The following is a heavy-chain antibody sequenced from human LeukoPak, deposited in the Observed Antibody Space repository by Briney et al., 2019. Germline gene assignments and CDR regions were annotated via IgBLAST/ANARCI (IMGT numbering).Heavy chain of an antibody. CDR2: IYYSGST. Sequence: PSETLSLTCTISGGSISSSSYYWGWIRQPPGKGLEWIGSIYYSGSTYYNPSLKSRVTISVDTSKNQFSLKLSSVTAADTAVYYCARGYGGATINYWGQGTLVTVSS. V-gene: IGHV4-39*01. CDR3: ARGYGGATINY. D-gene: IGHD5-24*01. J-gene: IGHJ4*02. CDR1: GGSISSSSYY.